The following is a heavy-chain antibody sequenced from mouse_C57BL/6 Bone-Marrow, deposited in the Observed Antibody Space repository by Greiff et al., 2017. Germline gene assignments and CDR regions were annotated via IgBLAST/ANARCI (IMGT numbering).Heavy chain of an antibody. CDR1: GFPITSGYY. Sequence: VKLMESGPGLVKPSQSLFLTCSITGFPITSGYYWIWIRQSPGKPLEWMGYITHSGETFYNPSLQSPISITRETSKNQFFLQLNSVTTEDTAMYYCAGEREGRWYFDVWGTGTTVTVSS. CDR3: AGEREGRWYFDV. J-gene: IGHJ1*03. V-gene: IGHV12-3*01. CDR2: ITHSGET.